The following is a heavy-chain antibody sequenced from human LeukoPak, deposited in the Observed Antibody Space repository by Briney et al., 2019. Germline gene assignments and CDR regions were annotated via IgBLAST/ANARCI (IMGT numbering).Heavy chain of an antibody. CDR3: AKRPRDSSGYYLGAFDM. CDR2: IYASGSAT. J-gene: IGHJ3*02. D-gene: IGHD3-22*01. V-gene: IGHV3-23*01. CDR1: GSTFSSYA. Sequence: GGSLRLSCEASGSTFSSYAMTWVRQAPGKGLEWVSGIYASGSATHYADTVKGRFTISRDNSKNTLYLQMNSLRAEDTAVYYCAKRPRDSSGYYLGAFDMWGQGTMVTVSP.